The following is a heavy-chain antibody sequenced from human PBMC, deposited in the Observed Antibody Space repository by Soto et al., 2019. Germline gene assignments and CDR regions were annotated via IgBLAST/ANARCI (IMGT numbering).Heavy chain of an antibody. Sequence: QVQLVQSGAAVKKPGSSVKVSCKASGGTFSSYAISWVRQAPGQGLEWMGGIIPIFGTANYAQKFQGRVTITADESTSTAYMELSSLRSADTAVYYCAKGGYDYNYYYYYGMDVWGQGTTVTVSS. CDR2: IIPIFGTA. D-gene: IGHD5-12*01. CDR3: AKGGYDYNYYYYYGMDV. J-gene: IGHJ6*02. CDR1: GGTFSSYA. V-gene: IGHV1-69*01.